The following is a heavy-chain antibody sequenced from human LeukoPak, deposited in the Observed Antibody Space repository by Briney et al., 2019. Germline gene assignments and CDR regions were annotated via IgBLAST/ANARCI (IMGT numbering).Heavy chain of an antibody. CDR3: ARGRLRFKWDDAFDI. J-gene: IGHJ3*02. CDR2: IIPIFGTA. Sequence: SVKVSCKASGGTFSSYAISWVRQATGQGLEWMGGIIPIFGTANYAQKFQGRVTITAYESTSTAYMELSSLRSEDTAVYYCARGRLRFKWDDAFDIWGQGTMVTVSS. D-gene: IGHD3-3*01. V-gene: IGHV1-69*13. CDR1: GGTFSSYA.